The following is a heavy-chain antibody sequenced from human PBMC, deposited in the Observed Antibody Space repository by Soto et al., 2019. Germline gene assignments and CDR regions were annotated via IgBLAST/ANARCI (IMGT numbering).Heavy chain of an antibody. CDR3: ARVSPVVTGPDY. CDR1: GYTFTTYY. V-gene: IGHV1-46*03. CDR2: INPGDGTT. D-gene: IGHD3-9*01. J-gene: IGHJ4*02. Sequence: QVQLVQSGADVKQPGASVKVSCKASGYTFTTYYMHWVRQAPGHGLEWVGIINPGDGTTFYPQKFNGRVTVTRDTSTCTVYMALSSLRSEDTAVYYCARVSPVVTGPDYWGQGTMVTVSS.